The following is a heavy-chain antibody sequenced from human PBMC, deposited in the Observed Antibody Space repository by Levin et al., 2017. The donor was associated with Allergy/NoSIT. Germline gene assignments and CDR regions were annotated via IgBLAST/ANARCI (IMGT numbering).Heavy chain of an antibody. D-gene: IGHD6-19*01. CDR3: ARAPGYSRGPFYGMDV. CDR1: GGSISSYY. CDR2: IYYSGST. J-gene: IGHJ6*02. Sequence: SETLSLTCTVSGGSISSYYWSWIRQPPGKGLEWIGYIYYSGSTNYNPSLKSRVTISVDTSKNQFSLKLSSVTAADTAVYYCARAPGYSRGPFYGMDVWGQGTTVTVSS. V-gene: IGHV4-59*01.